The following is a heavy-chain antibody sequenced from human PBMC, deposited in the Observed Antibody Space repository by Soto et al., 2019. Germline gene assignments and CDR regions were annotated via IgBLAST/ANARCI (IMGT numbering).Heavy chain of an antibody. CDR2: ISGGRGGT. Sequence: EVQLLDSGGGLRQPGGSLRLSCAASGFTFSAYAMSWVRQAPGQGLEWVSGISGGRGGTYYADSVKGRFTISRDNSKNTLYLHMNSLRAEDTAVYYCAKDQSENIGVVVVVAVIDYRGQGTLVSVSS. J-gene: IGHJ4*02. V-gene: IGHV3-23*01. D-gene: IGHD2-15*01. CDR3: AKDQSENIGVVVVVAVIDY. CDR1: GFTFSAYA.